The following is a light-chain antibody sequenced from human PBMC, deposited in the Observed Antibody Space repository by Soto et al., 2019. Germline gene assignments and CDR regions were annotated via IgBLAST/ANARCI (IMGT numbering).Light chain of an antibody. Sequence: IVMTQSPLSLSVTPGEPASISCRSSQSLLHSSGHNYLDWYLQKPGQSPQLLLYLFSSRASGVPDRFSVRGSGTNFTLKISRMESGNVGVYYCMDGIQTPPTFGPGNKVDIK. J-gene: IGKJ3*01. CDR3: MDGIQTPPT. V-gene: IGKV2-28*01. CDR2: LFS. CDR1: QSLLHSSGHNY.